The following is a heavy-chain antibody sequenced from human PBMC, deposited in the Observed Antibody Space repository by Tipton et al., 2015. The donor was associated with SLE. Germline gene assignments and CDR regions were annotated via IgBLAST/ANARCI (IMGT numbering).Heavy chain of an antibody. CDR1: GGSITRGGCY. D-gene: IGHD2-2*01. Sequence: TLSLTCTVSGGSITRGGCYRSWIRQLPGKGLEWIGYIYYSGSSYSNPSLKSRLTISVDTSNSQFSLKLSSVTAADTAIYYCARAMGQHGFDIWGQGTMVTVSS. V-gene: IGHV4-31*03. CDR2: IYYSGSS. CDR3: ARAMGQHGFDI. J-gene: IGHJ3*02.